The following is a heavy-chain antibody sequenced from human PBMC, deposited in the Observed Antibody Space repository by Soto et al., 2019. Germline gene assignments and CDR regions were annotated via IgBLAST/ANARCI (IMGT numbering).Heavy chain of an antibody. Sequence: PGVSLRLSCAASGFTFSSYSMNWVRQAPGKGLEWVSYISSSSSTIYYADSVKGRFTISRDNAKNSLYLQMNSLRAEDTAVYYCERDGTVTPRNDAFDIWGQGTMVTVSS. J-gene: IGHJ3*02. CDR1: GFTFSSYS. CDR2: ISSSSSTI. D-gene: IGHD4-17*01. V-gene: IGHV3-48*01. CDR3: ERDGTVTPRNDAFDI.